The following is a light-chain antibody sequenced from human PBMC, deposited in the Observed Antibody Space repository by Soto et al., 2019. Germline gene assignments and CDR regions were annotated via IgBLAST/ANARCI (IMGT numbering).Light chain of an antibody. Sequence: DIQMTQSPSTLSGSVGDRVTITCRASQTISSWLAWYQQKPWKAPNLLIYKASTLKSGDPSRFSGSGSGTEFSRTISSLQPDDFASYDCQHYNSYSEAFGQGTKVELK. CDR2: KAS. J-gene: IGKJ1*01. CDR1: QTISSW. CDR3: QHYNSYSEA. V-gene: IGKV1-5*03.